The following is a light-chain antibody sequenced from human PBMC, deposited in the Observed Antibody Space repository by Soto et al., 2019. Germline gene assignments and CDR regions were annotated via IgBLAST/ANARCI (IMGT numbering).Light chain of an antibody. V-gene: IGKV2-28*01. CDR3: MQALQTIT. J-gene: IGKJ5*01. CDR2: MGS. Sequence: DIVMTQSPLSLPVTPGEPASISCRSSQSLLYTDGKHYLEWYLQKPGQSPQLLIYMGSNRDSGVPDRFSGSGAGTDFTLKISRVEAEDVGVYYCMQALQTITVGQGTRLQIK. CDR1: QSLLYTDGKHY.